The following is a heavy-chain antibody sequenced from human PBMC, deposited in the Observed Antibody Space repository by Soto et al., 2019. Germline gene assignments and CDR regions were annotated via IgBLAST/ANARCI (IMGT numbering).Heavy chain of an antibody. Sequence: QVQMVESGGGVVQPGTSLRLSCATSGFTFSTSGMHWVRQAPGKGLEWVAMISHDGSVTYYTDSVQGRFTISRDTPKNTLYLQMNSLRDEDTAIYSCAKDWGSSGWYNWFDPWVQGTRVTFS. D-gene: IGHD6-13*01. V-gene: IGHV3-30*18. CDR2: ISHDGSVT. J-gene: IGHJ5*02. CDR3: AKDWGSSGWYNWFDP. CDR1: GFTFSTSG.